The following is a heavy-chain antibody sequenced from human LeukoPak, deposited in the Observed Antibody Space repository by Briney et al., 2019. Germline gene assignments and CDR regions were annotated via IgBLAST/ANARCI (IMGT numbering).Heavy chain of an antibody. Sequence: PGGSLRLSCVVSGXPFSDYYMNWIRQAPGKGLEWISYISSSSSYTDYADSVKGRFTISRDNAKSALYLHLNSLRLEDTAVYYCAAGTAADFWGQGTLVTVSS. J-gene: IGHJ4*02. CDR2: ISSSSSYT. V-gene: IGHV3-11*03. CDR1: GXPFSDYY. D-gene: IGHD6-13*01. CDR3: AAGTAADF.